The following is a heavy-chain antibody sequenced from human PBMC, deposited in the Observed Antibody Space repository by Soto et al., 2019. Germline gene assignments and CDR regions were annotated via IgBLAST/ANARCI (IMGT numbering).Heavy chain of an antibody. CDR1: GYTFTSYG. CDR3: ARDCSTSCEAYYYYMDV. CDR2: ISAYNGNT. D-gene: IGHD2-2*01. Sequence: ASVKVSCKASGYTFTSYGISWVRQAPGQGLEWMGWISAYNGNTNYAQKLQGRVTMTTDTSTSTAYMELRSLRSDDTAVYYCARDCSTSCEAYYYYMDVWGKGTTVTVSS. J-gene: IGHJ6*03. V-gene: IGHV1-18*01.